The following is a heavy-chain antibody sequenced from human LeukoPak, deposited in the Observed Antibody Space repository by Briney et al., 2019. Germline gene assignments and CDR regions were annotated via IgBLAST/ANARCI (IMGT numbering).Heavy chain of an antibody. J-gene: IGHJ4*02. Sequence: GGSLRLSCAASGFTFSSYGMHWVRQAPGKGLEWVAVIWYDGSNKYYADSVEGRFTISRDNSKNTLYLQMNSLRAEDTAVYYCARERLGYCSGGSCPGYFDYWGQGTLVTVSS. CDR2: IWYDGSNK. CDR1: GFTFSSYG. D-gene: IGHD2-15*01. V-gene: IGHV3-33*01. CDR3: ARERLGYCSGGSCPGYFDY.